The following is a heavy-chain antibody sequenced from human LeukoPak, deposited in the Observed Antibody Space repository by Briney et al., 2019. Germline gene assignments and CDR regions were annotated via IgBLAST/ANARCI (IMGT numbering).Heavy chain of an antibody. CDR1: GLNFGNYW. CDR3: ARDFES. J-gene: IGHJ4*02. CDR2: IKQDGGEK. Sequence: GGSLRLSCVASGLNFGNYWMDWVRQAPGKGLERVGNIKQDGGEKYYVDSVKGRFTISRDNAEKSLYLDMNSLRAEDTAIYYCARDFESWGQGTLVTVSS. V-gene: IGHV3-7*03.